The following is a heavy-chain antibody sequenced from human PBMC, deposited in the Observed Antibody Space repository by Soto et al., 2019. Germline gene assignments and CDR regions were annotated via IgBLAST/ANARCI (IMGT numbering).Heavy chain of an antibody. CDR3: ARWLDGYNSDYFDY. J-gene: IGHJ4*02. V-gene: IGHV1-18*01. CDR1: GYTFTSYG. CDR2: ISAYNGNT. Sequence: ASVKVSCKASGYTFTSYGIRWVRQAPGQGLEWMGWISAYNGNTNYAQKLQGRVTMATDTSTSTAYMELRSLRSDDTAVYYCARWLDGYNSDYFDYWGQGTLVTVSS. D-gene: IGHD5-12*01.